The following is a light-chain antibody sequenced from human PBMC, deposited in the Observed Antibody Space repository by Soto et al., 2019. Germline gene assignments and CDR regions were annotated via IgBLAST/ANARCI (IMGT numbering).Light chain of an antibody. CDR2: DAS. CDR3: QQYNSYWWT. Sequence: DIQMTQSPSTLSASVGXRVTITCRASQSISSWLAWYQQKPGKAPKLLIYDASSLESGVPSRFSGSGSGTEFTLTISSLQPDDFATYYCQQYNSYWWTFGQGTKVDIK. CDR1: QSISSW. J-gene: IGKJ1*01. V-gene: IGKV1-5*01.